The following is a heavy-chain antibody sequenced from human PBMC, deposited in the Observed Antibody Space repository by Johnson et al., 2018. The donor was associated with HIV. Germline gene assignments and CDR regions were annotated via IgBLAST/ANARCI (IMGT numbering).Heavy chain of an antibody. J-gene: IGHJ3*02. CDR1: GFTFSSYA. Sequence: QVQLVESGGGVVQPGRSLRLSCAASGFTFSSYAMHWVRQAPGKGLEWVAVISYDGSNKYYADSVKGRFTISRDNSKNTLYLQMNSLRAEDTAVYYCARNYYDSSDAFDILGQGTMVTVSS. CDR3: ARNYYDSSDAFDI. D-gene: IGHD3-22*01. V-gene: IGHV3-30*04. CDR2: ISYDGSNK.